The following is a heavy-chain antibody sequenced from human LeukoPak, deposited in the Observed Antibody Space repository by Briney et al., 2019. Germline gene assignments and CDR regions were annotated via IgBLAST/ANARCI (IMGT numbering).Heavy chain of an antibody. CDR2: ISPGGDTP. CDR3: ARLNYYGSGSQDY. CDR1: GFTFSNHG. J-gene: IGHJ4*02. Sequence: GGTLRLSCAASGFTFSNHGMNWVRQAPGKGLEWVSGISPGGDTPYYADSVRGRFTISRDNSKNTLYLQMNSLRAEDTAVYYCARLNYYGSGSQDYWGQGTLVTVSS. V-gene: IGHV3-23*01. D-gene: IGHD3-10*01.